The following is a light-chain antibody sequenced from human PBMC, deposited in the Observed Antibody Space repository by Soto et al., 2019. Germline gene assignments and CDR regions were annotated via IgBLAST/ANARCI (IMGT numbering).Light chain of an antibody. Sequence: EIVLTQSPATLSLSPGERATLSCRASQSVSSYLAWYQQKPGQAPRLLIYDASNRAIGIPARFSGSGSGTDFTLTISSLEPEDFEVYYCQQRSNWLTFGGGTKVEIK. CDR2: DAS. CDR1: QSVSSY. J-gene: IGKJ4*01. V-gene: IGKV3-11*01. CDR3: QQRSNWLT.